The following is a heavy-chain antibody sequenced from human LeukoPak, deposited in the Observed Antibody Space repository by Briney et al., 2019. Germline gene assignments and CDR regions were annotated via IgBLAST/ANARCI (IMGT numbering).Heavy chain of an antibody. D-gene: IGHD1-26*01. J-gene: IGHJ4*02. Sequence: GGSLRLSCAASGFTVSSNYMSWVRQAPGKGLEWVSVIYSGGSTYYADSVKGRFTISRDNSKNTMYLQMNSLRAEDTAVYYCARFYANEWELPHWGQGTLVTVSS. CDR1: GFTVSSNY. CDR3: ARFYANEWELPH. CDR2: IYSGGST. V-gene: IGHV3-53*05.